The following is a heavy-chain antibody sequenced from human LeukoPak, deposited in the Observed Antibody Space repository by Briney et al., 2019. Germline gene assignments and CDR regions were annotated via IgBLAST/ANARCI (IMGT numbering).Heavy chain of an antibody. V-gene: IGHV4-59*01. Sequence: SETLSLTCTVSGDSLNSCYWTWTRQSPGEGLQWIGYVFYSGSSNYNASLRSRVAISVDTSKNQFSLKLTSVTAADTAVYYCAGRAARFFDYWGQGILVTVSS. D-gene: IGHD6-25*01. J-gene: IGHJ4*02. CDR2: VFYSGSS. CDR3: AGRAARFFDY. CDR1: GDSLNSCY.